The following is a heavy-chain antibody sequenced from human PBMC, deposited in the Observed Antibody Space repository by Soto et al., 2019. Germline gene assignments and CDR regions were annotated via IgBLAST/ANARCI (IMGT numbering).Heavy chain of an antibody. V-gene: IGHV3-74*01. D-gene: IGHD3-3*01. Sequence: GGSLRLSCAASGFTFSSYWMHWVRQAPGKGLVWVSRINSDGSSTSYADSVKGRFTISRDNAKNTLYLQMNSLRAEDTAVYYCARGVYDFWSGIPPKGGYMDVWGKGTTVTVSS. J-gene: IGHJ6*03. CDR3: ARGVYDFWSGIPPKGGYMDV. CDR1: GFTFSSYW. CDR2: INSDGSST.